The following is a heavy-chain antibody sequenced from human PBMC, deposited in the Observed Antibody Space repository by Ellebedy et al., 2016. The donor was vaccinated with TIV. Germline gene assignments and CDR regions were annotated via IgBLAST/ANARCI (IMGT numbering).Heavy chain of an antibody. J-gene: IGHJ4*02. CDR1: GFSFSSYG. V-gene: IGHV3-33*01. CDR3: ARDSRGRWTPFDH. Sequence: GESLKISCAASGFSFSSYGMHWVRQSPGKGLEWMAFIWYDGTDESYAESVEGRFSISRDNSKNTLYLHMKNLRAEDTAIYYCARDSRGRWTPFDHWGQGTVVAVSS. CDR2: IWYDGTDE. D-gene: IGHD4-23*01.